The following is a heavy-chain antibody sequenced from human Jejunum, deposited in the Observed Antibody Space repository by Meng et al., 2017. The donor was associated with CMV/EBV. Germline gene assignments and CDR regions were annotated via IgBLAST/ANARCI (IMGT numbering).Heavy chain of an antibody. CDR2: IDAANGNT. Sequence: QVQLAQSGAAVKKPXXSVTAXCKASGYTFTSYAMHWVRQAPGQRLEWMGWIDAANGNTKYPQKFQGRVTITRDTSASTVFMELSSLISEDTAVYYCARDRNYVHHVDYWGQVTLVTVSS. D-gene: IGHD1-7*01. V-gene: IGHV1-3*01. CDR3: ARDRNYVHHVDY. CDR1: GYTFTSYA. J-gene: IGHJ4*02.